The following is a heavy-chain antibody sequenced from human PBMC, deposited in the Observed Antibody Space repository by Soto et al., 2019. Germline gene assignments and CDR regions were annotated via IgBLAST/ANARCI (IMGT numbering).Heavy chain of an antibody. D-gene: IGHD4-17*01. CDR2: ISYDGSNK. CDR1: GFTFSSYG. J-gene: IGHJ4*02. Sequence: QVQLVESGGGVVQPGRSLRLSCAASGFTFSSYGMHWVRQAPGKGLEWVAVISYDGSNKYYADSVKGRFTISRDNSKNTLYLQMNSLRAEDTALYYCAKTQCLRCHFDYWGQGTLVTVSS. V-gene: IGHV3-30*18. CDR3: AKTQCLRCHFDY.